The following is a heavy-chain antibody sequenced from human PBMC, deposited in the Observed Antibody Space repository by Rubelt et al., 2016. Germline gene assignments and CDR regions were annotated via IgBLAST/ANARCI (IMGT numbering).Heavy chain of an antibody. J-gene: IGHJ4*02. Sequence: QVQLLESGPGLVKPSETLSLTCNVSGASIRTYYWNWIRQSPGKALEWIGHIFHDGSTTYNPSLKSRVAMSVDTSNNQFSLKLSSVTAADTSVYYCASLSIGWSRHWGQRTLVTVSS. CDR1: GASIRTYY. CDR3: ASLSIGWSRH. V-gene: IGHV4-59*01. D-gene: IGHD6-19*01. CDR2: IFHDGST.